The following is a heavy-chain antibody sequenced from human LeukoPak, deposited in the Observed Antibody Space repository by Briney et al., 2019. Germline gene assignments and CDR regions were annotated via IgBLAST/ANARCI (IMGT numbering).Heavy chain of an antibody. CDR1: GYTFTSYA. Sequence: ASVNVSCKASGYTFTSYAMHWVRQAPGQRLEWMGWINAGNGNTKYSQAFQGRVTITRDTSASTVYMELSSLRSEDTAVYYCARATAQTTFDPWGQGTLVTVSS. D-gene: IGHD1-7*01. CDR3: ARATAQTTFDP. V-gene: IGHV1-3*03. J-gene: IGHJ5*02. CDR2: INAGNGNT.